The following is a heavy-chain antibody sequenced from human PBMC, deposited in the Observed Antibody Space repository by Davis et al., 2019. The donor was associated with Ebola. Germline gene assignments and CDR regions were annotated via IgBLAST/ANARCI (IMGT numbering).Heavy chain of an antibody. CDR2: IYYSGST. D-gene: IGHD6-19*01. CDR1: GGSVSSGSYY. CDR3: ARRDGSSGWYNYYGMDV. Sequence: MPSETLSLTCTVSGGSVSSGSYYWSWIRQPPGKGLEWIGYIYYSGSTNYNPSLKSRVTISVDTSKNQFSLKLSSVTAADTAVYYCARRDGSSGWYNYYGMDVWGQGTTVTVSS. V-gene: IGHV4-61*01. J-gene: IGHJ6*02.